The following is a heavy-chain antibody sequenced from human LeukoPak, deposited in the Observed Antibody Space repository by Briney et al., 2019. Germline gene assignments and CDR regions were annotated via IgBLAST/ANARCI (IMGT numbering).Heavy chain of an antibody. D-gene: IGHD2-15*01. CDR3: ARWGRYCSGGSCSYWYFDL. CDR1: GGSISSGGYY. V-gene: IGHV4-31*03. J-gene: IGHJ2*01. CDR2: IYYSGST. Sequence: SETLSLTCTVSGGSISSGGYYWGWIRQHPGKGLEWIGYIYYSGSTYYNPSLKSRVTISVDTSKNQFSLKLSSVTAADTAVYYCARWGRYCSGGSCSYWYFDLWGRGTLVTVSS.